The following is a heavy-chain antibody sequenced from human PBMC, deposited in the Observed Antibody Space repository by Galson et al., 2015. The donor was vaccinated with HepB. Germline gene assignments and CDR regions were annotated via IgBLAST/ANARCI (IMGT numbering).Heavy chain of an antibody. Sequence: SVKVSCKVFGYTLSELCMHWVRQAPGKGLEWMGGFDLEHGETIYAQNFQGRVTMTEDTSTDTAYMDLSSLRSEDTAVYYCTTDLTMVRGLIPDRAYGMDGWGQGTTVTVFS. CDR2: FDLEHGET. V-gene: IGHV1-24*01. D-gene: IGHD3-10*01. J-gene: IGHJ6*02. CDR3: TTDLTMVRGLIPDRAYGMDG. CDR1: GYTLSELC.